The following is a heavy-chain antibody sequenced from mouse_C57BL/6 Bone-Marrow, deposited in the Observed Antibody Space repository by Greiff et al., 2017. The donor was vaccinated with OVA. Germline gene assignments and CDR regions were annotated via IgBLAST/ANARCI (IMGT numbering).Heavy chain of an antibody. CDR3: ARDGDGYYVGFAD. V-gene: IGHV1-64*01. CDR2: IHPNSGST. J-gene: IGHJ3*01. CDR1: GYTFTSYW. D-gene: IGHD2-3*01. Sequence: QVQLQQPGAELVKPGASVKLSCKASGYTFTSYWMHWVKQRPGQGLEWIGMIHPNSGSTNYNEKFKSKATLTVDKSSSTAYMQLSSLTSEDSAVYYCARDGDGYYVGFADWGQGTLVTVSA.